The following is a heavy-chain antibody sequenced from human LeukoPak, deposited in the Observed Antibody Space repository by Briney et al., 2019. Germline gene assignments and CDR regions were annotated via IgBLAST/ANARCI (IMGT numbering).Heavy chain of an antibody. D-gene: IGHD3-10*01. CDR3: TRHGGLLWFGEPNDY. V-gene: IGHV3-73*01. Sequence: PGGTLRLSCAASGFTFSGSAMHWVRQASGKGLEWVGRIRSKANSYATAYAASVKGRFTISRDDSKNTVYLQMNSLKTEDTAVYYCTRHGGLLWFGEPNDYWGQGTLVTVSS. CDR1: GFTFSGSA. J-gene: IGHJ4*02. CDR2: IRSKANSYAT.